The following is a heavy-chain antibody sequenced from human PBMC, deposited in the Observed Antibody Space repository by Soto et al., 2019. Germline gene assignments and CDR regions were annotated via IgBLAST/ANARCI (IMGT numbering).Heavy chain of an antibody. Sequence: GESLKISCKGSGYSFTSYWIGWVRQMPGKGLEWMGIIYPGDSDTRYSPSFQGQVTISADKSISTAYLQWSSLKASDTAMYYCARPPPMDYYDSSGYEPYAFDIWGQGTMVTVSS. CDR3: ARPPPMDYYDSSGYEPYAFDI. CDR1: GYSFTSYW. CDR2: IYPGDSDT. D-gene: IGHD3-22*01. J-gene: IGHJ3*02. V-gene: IGHV5-51*01.